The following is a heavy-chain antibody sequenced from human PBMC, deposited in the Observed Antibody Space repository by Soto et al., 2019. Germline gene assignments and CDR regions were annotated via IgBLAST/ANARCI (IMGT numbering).Heavy chain of an antibody. D-gene: IGHD3-10*01. CDR3: ARDSACHGDSSYYYAMDV. Sequence: EVQLVESGGGLVQPGGSLRLSCAASGFTFSSYSMNWVRQAPGKGLEWVSYISGSSRTIYYADSVRGRFTISRDNAKNSLYLKMNSLRAGDTAVYSCARDSACHGDSSYYYAMDVWGQGTTVTVSS. V-gene: IGHV3-48*01. CDR1: GFTFSSYS. CDR2: ISGSSRTI. J-gene: IGHJ6*02.